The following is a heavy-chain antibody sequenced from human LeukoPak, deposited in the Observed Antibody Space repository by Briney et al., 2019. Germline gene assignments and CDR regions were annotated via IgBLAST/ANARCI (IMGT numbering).Heavy chain of an antibody. D-gene: IGHD5-18*01. V-gene: IGHV4-38-2*02. CDR3: AVVDTAVSTGSFDY. J-gene: IGHJ4*02. CDR1: GYSISSGYY. Sequence: SETLSLTCTVSGYSISSGYYWGWIRQPPGKGLEWIGSIYHSGSTYYNPSLKSRVTISVDTSKNQFSLKLSSVTAADTAVYYCAVVDTAVSTGSFDYWGQGTLVTVSS. CDR2: IYHSGST.